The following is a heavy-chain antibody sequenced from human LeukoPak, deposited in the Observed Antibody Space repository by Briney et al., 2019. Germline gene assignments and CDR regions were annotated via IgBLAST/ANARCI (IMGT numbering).Heavy chain of an antibody. CDR2: VDLAGEYT. Sequence: QPGGSQRLSCAASGVTFSDYWMHWVRQTPGKGLMWVSTVDLAGEYTTYADSVKGRFTISGDNAKDTLYLQMNSLRAEDTAVYYCASGNSHAFDIWGQGTMVTVSS. V-gene: IGHV3-74*01. CDR1: GVTFSDYW. CDR3: ASGNSHAFDI. J-gene: IGHJ3*02.